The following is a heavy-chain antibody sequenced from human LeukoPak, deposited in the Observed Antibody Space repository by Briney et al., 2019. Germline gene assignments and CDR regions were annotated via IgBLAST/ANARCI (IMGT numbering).Heavy chain of an antibody. J-gene: IGHJ4*02. CDR3: ARGYGIAY. D-gene: IGHD4-17*01. V-gene: IGHV3-74*03. Sequence: GGSLRPSCAASGFTISSYWMNWVGQPQGKGLVWVSRINSDGSITYADSVKGRFTISRDNANNTLYLQMNSLRAEDTAVYYCARGYGIAYWGQGTLVTVSS. CDR1: GFTISSYW. CDR2: INSDGSIT.